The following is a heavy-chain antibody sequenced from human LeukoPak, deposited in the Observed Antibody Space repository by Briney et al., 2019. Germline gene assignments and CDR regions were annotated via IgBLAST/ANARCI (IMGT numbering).Heavy chain of an antibody. J-gene: IGHJ6*03. CDR2: INPSGGST. Sequence: ASVKVSCKASGYTFTNYYIHWVRQAPGQGLEWMGVINPSGGSTSYAQMFQGRVTMTRDRSTNTLYMELSSLRSEDTAVYYCAREGVTKSYMDVWGKGTTVTVSS. V-gene: IGHV1-46*01. CDR3: AREGVTKSYMDV. D-gene: IGHD4-11*01. CDR1: GYTFTNYY.